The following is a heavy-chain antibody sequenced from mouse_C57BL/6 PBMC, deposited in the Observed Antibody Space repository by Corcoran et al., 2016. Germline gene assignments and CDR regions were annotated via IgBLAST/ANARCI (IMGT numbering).Heavy chain of an antibody. D-gene: IGHD1-1*01. V-gene: IGHV1-9*01. CDR1: GYPFTGYW. CDR2: ILPGSGNT. CDR3: ARGYYGSSLDY. J-gene: IGHJ2*01. Sequence: QVQLQQSGAELMKPGASVKLSCKATGYPFTGYWIEWVKQRPGHGLEWIGEILPGSGNTKYNEKFKGKATLTADTSSSTAYMQLSSLTSEDSAVYYCARGYYGSSLDYWGQGTTLTVSS.